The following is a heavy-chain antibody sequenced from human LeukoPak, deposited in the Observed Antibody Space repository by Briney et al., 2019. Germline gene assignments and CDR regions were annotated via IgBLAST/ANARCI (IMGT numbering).Heavy chain of an antibody. CDR1: GFSFSDYS. V-gene: IGHV3-21*01. Sequence: PGGSLRLSCAASGFSFSDYSMNWVRQAPGKGLEWVSSITISSSIIYYADSVKGRFTISRDNAKNSLFLQTNSLRAEDTAVYYCARETARFLELGFAFDIWGQGTMVTVSS. CDR3: ARETARFLELGFAFDI. CDR2: ITISSSII. J-gene: IGHJ3*02. D-gene: IGHD3-3*01.